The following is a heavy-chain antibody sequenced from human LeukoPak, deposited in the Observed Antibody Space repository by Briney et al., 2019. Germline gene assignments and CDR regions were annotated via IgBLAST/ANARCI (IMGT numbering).Heavy chain of an antibody. CDR3: AGGGGPITTEKVLFDY. Sequence: GRSLRLSCAASGFTFTSYAIHWVRQAPGQGLEWVAVISYDENHKLYADSVKGRFSISRDTSKNTVYLQMNSLRAEDTAVYYCAGGGGPITTEKVLFDYWGQGTLVTVSS. J-gene: IGHJ4*02. V-gene: IGHV3-30-3*01. CDR2: ISYDENHK. D-gene: IGHD2/OR15-2a*01. CDR1: GFTFTSYA.